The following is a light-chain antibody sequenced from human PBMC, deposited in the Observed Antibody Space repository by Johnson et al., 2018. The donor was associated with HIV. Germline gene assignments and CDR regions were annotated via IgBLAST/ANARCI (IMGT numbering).Light chain of an antibody. Sequence: VLTQPPSVSAAPGQKVTISCSGTSSNVGNNYVSWYQQFPGTAPKLLIYENNKRPSGIPDRFSGSKSGTSATLGITGLQTGDEADYYCGTWDSSLSAGDVFGTGTKVTVL. V-gene: IGLV1-51*02. J-gene: IGLJ1*01. CDR3: GTWDSSLSAGDV. CDR1: SSNVGNNY. CDR2: ENN.